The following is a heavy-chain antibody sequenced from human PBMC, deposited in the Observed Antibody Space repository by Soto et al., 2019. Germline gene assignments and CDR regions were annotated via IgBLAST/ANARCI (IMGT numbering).Heavy chain of an antibody. CDR2: IYYSGST. CDR1: GGSISSGDYY. Sequence: SETLSLTCTVSGGSISSGDYYWSWIRQPPGKGLEWIGYIYYSGSTYYNPSLKSRVTISLDTSKNQFSLKLSSVTAADTAVYYCARRVAMTDNFEGNWLDPWGQGTRVTVSS. V-gene: IGHV4-30-4*01. CDR3: ARRVAMTDNFEGNWLDP. J-gene: IGHJ5*02. D-gene: IGHD3-9*01.